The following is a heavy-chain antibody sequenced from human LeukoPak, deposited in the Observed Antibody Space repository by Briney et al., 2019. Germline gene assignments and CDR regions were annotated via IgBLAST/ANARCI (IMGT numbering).Heavy chain of an antibody. D-gene: IGHD3-10*01. Sequence: ASVKVSCKASGYTFTGYYMHWVRQAPGQGLEWMGWINPNSGGTNYAQKFQGRVTMTRDTSISTAYMELSRLRSDDTAVYYCARDRGGMVRGVNWYFDLWGRGTLVTVSS. CDR2: INPNSGGT. V-gene: IGHV1-2*02. CDR1: GYTFTGYY. CDR3: ARDRGGMVRGVNWYFDL. J-gene: IGHJ2*01.